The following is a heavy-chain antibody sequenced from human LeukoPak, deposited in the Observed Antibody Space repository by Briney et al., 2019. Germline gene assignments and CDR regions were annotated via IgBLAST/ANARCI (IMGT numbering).Heavy chain of an antibody. V-gene: IGHV1-46*03. J-gene: IGHJ5*02. CDR2: INPSGGST. CDR3: ARGIVVVPAARDNWFDP. Sequence: ASVKVSCKASGYTFTSYYMHWVRQAPGQGLEWMGIINPSGGSTSYAQKFQGRVTMTRDTSTSTVYMELSSLRSEDTAVYYCARGIVVVPAARDNWFDPWGQGTLVTVSP. D-gene: IGHD2-2*01. CDR1: GYTFTSYY.